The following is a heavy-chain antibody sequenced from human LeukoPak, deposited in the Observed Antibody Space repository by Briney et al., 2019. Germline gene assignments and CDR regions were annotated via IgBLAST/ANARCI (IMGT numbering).Heavy chain of an antibody. CDR2: ISYDGSNK. CDR3: AKENCSSTSCLLDY. J-gene: IGHJ4*02. D-gene: IGHD2-2*01. CDR1: GFTFSSYA. Sequence: GRSLRLSCAASGFTFSSYAMHWVRQAPGKGLEWVAVISYDGSNKYYADSVKGRFTISRDNSKNTLYLQMNSLRAEDTAVYYCAKENCSSTSCLLDYWGQGTLVTVSS. V-gene: IGHV3-30*04.